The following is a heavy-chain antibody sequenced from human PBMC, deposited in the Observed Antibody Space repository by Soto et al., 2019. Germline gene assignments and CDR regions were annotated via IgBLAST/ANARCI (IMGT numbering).Heavy chain of an antibody. CDR1: GFTFSSYG. D-gene: IGHD3-22*01. V-gene: IGHV3-33*01. J-gene: IGHJ4*02. CDR2: IWYDGSNK. CDR3: TTGLVTVYYDSSGYYYAGY. Sequence: PGGSLRLSCAASGFTFSSYGMHWVRQAPGKGLEWVAVIWYDGSNKYYADSVKGRFTISRDNSKNTLYLQMNSLKTEDTAVYYCTTGLVTVYYDSSGYYYAGYWGQGTLVTVSS.